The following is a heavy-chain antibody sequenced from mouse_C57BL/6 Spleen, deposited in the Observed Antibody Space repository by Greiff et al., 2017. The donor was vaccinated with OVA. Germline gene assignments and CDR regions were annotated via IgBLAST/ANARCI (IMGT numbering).Heavy chain of an antibody. V-gene: IGHV10-1*01. CDR1: GFSFNTYA. CDR3: VREPYGSSYDY. CDR2: IRSKSNNYAT. J-gene: IGHJ2*01. D-gene: IGHD1-1*01. Sequence: EVHLVESGGGLVQPKGSLKLSCAASGFSFNTYAMNWVRQAPGKGLEWVARIRSKSNNYATYYADSVKDRFTISRDDSESMLYLQMNNLKTEDTAMYYCVREPYGSSYDYWGQGTTLTVSS.